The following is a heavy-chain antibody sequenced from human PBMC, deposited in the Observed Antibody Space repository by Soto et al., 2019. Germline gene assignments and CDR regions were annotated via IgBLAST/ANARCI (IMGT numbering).Heavy chain of an antibody. CDR3: TSHLGELSFPLAFYI. V-gene: IGHV3-73*01. D-gene: IGHD3-16*02. J-gene: IGHJ3*02. Sequence: EVQLVESGGGLVQPGGSLKLSCAASGFTVSGSAVHWVRQASGKGLEWVGRIRSKTHSYATAYAASVKGRFTISRDDSENTAYLQMNSLKTEDTAVYYCTSHLGELSFPLAFYIWGQGTMVTVSS. CDR1: GFTVSGSA. CDR2: IRSKTHSYAT.